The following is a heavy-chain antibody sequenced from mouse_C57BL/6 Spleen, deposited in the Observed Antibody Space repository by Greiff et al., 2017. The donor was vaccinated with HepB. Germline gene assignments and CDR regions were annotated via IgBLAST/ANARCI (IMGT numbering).Heavy chain of an antibody. CDR1: GYTFTSYG. D-gene: IGHD3-2*02. CDR3: ATDSSGYETWFAY. V-gene: IGHV1-81*01. J-gene: IGHJ3*01. Sequence: VQLQESGAELARPGASVKLSCKASGYTFTSYGISWVKQRTGQGLEWIGGIYPRSGNNYYNEKFKGKATLTADKSSSKAYMELRSLTSEDSAVYFCATDSSGYETWFAYWGQGTLVTVSA. CDR2: IYPRSGNN.